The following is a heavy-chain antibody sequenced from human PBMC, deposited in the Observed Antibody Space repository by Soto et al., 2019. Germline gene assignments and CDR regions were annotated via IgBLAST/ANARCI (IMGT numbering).Heavy chain of an antibody. CDR1: GFMFVDYA. Sequence: EVQLVESGGGLVQPGRSLRLSCSASGFMFVDYAMHWVRQAPGQGLEWVSGISWNGEKICYADSVKGRFIISRDNTKKYMYLQLTSLRLEDKALYYCAKAQSSGSSYYGLDVCGQGTTVTV. J-gene: IGHJ6*02. V-gene: IGHV3-9*01. D-gene: IGHD1-26*01. CDR2: ISWNGEKI. CDR3: AKAQSSGSSYYGLDV.